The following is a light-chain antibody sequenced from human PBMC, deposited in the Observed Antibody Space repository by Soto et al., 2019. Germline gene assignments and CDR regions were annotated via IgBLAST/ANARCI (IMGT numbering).Light chain of an antibody. Sequence: QSVLTQPPSVSGAPGQKVTISCVGSSTSIGSYYGVHWYQQLPGAAPKLLIYDNSNRPSGVADRFSGSKSGTSASLAITGLQTDDEADYFCQTYDSRLSASIFGGGTQLTVL. CDR3: QTYDSRLSASI. V-gene: IGLV1-40*01. J-gene: IGLJ2*01. CDR1: STSIGSYYG. CDR2: DNS.